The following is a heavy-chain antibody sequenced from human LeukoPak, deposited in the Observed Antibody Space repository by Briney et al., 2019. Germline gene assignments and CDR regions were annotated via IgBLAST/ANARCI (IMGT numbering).Heavy chain of an antibody. Sequence: GGSLRLSCAASGFTFNRYWMHWVRQAPGEGPMCVAHILNDGGSTSYADSVKGRFTISRDNAKNTLSLQMNSLRAEDTAVYYCVRHNYGYDYWGRGTPVTVSS. CDR1: GFTFNRYW. CDR3: VRHNYGYDY. CDR2: ILNDGGST. D-gene: IGHD5-18*01. V-gene: IGHV3-74*01. J-gene: IGHJ4*02.